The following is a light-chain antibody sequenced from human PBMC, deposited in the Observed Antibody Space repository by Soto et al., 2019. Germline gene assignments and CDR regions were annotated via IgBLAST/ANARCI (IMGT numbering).Light chain of an antibody. Sequence: DIQMTQSASSLSASLGDRVTITWGASQSISSYLNWYQQKPGKAPKLLIYAASSLQSGVPSRFSGSGYGTDFTLTISSLQPEDFATYYCQQSYSTLWTFGQGTKVDIK. CDR1: QSISSY. J-gene: IGKJ1*01. CDR3: QQSYSTLWT. CDR2: AAS. V-gene: IGKV1-39*01.